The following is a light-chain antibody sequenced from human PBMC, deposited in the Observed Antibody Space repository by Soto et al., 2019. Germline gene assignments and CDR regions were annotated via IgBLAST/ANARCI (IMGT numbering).Light chain of an antibody. CDR3: RSYTTCNTWV. J-gene: IGLJ3*02. CDR2: GVS. V-gene: IGLV2-14*03. Sequence: QSALTQPASVSGSPGQSITISCTGSSNDVGAFNYVSWYRHSPGEAPKVLIRGVSIRPSGVSIRFSASKSAITASLTISGLQAEEDALYYCRSYTTCNTWVFGGGTKLTVL. CDR1: SNDVGAFNY.